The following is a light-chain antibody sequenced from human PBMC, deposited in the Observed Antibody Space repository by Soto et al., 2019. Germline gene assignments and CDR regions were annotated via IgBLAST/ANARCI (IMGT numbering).Light chain of an antibody. CDR1: QNIKSNY. Sequence: ESVLTQSPGTLSLSPGERATLSCRGSQNIKSNYLAWYRQNPGQAPRLLIYGASNRAAGVPDRFSGSGSGTDFTLTSNRLEPEDFAVYYFQQYGTPLRGTFGQGTKVDIK. CDR2: GAS. CDR3: QQYGTPLRGT. V-gene: IGKV3-20*01. J-gene: IGKJ1*01.